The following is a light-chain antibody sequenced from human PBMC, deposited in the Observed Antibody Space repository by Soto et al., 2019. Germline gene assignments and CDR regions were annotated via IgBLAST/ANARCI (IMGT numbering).Light chain of an antibody. V-gene: IGLV2-14*01. CDR2: DVR. J-gene: IGLJ1*01. CDR1: SSDVGGYNY. CDR3: SSYTTISTYV. Sequence: QSTLTQPASVYGSTGRSITISCTGTSSDVGGYNYVSWYQQHPGKAPKLMIYDVRNRPSGVSNRFSGSKSVNTASLTISGLQAEDEADYYCSSYTTISTYVFGTGTKVTVL.